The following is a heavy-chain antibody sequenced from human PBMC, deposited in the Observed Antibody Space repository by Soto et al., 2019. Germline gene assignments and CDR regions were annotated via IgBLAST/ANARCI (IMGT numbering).Heavy chain of an antibody. V-gene: IGHV1-18*01. Sequence: GASVKVSCKASGYTFTSYGISWVRQAPGQGLEWMGWISAYNGNTNYAQKLQGRVTMTTDTSTSTAYMELRSLRPDDTAVYYCAREAIAAAATAYYYGMDVWGQGTTVTVSS. CDR3: AREAIAAAATAYYYGMDV. CDR1: GYTFTSYG. CDR2: ISAYNGNT. D-gene: IGHD6-13*01. J-gene: IGHJ6*02.